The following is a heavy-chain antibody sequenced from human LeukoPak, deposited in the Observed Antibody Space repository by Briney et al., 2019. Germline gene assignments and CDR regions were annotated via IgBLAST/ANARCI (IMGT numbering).Heavy chain of an antibody. CDR3: ARNNAMDV. CDR1: GFALSSHW. D-gene: IGHD2-8*01. Sequence: GGSLRLSCAASGFALSSHWMTWVRQVPGRGPEWVANVNRDGSETYYLDSVKGRFTISKDNAKNSLYLQMNSLRAEDAALYHCARNNAMDVWGQGTTVIVSS. V-gene: IGHV3-7*03. CDR2: VNRDGSET. J-gene: IGHJ6*02.